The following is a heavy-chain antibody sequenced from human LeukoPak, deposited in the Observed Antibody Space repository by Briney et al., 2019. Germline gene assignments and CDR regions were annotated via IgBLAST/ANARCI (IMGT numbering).Heavy chain of an antibody. D-gene: IGHD3-10*01. CDR1: GFTFSSYS. J-gene: IGHJ3*02. CDR2: ISSSSSYI. Sequence: GGSLRLSCAASGFTFSSYSMNWVRQAPGKGLEWVSSISSSSSYIYYADSVKGRFTISRDNAKNSLYLQMNSLRAEDTALYYCAKDMGPYGSADAFDIWGQGTMVTVSS. V-gene: IGHV3-21*04. CDR3: AKDMGPYGSADAFDI.